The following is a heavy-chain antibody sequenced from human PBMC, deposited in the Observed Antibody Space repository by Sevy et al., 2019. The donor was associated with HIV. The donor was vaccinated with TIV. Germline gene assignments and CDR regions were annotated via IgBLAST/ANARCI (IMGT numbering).Heavy chain of an antibody. CDR3: ERDHVKDGKGGDYYYHAMDV. V-gene: IGHV3-11*01. D-gene: IGHD3-16*01. Sequence: GGSLRLSCTASGFTLSDYYISWIRQAPGKGLQWISYMSGSDESGGDDTIYYANSVKGRFTNSRDNAKNSLYLQMRSLRADDTAVYYCERDHVKDGKGGDYYYHAMDVWGRGTTVTVSS. CDR2: MSGSDESGGDDTI. CDR1: GFTLSDYY. J-gene: IGHJ6*02.